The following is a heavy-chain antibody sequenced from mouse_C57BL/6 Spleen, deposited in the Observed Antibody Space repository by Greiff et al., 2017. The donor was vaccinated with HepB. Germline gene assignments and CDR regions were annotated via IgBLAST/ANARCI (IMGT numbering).Heavy chain of an antibody. Sequence: ESGPGLVKPSQSLSLTCSVTGYSITSGYYWNWIRQFPGNKLEWMGYISYDGSNNYNPSLKNRISITRDTSKNQFFLKLTSVTTEDTATYYCARYGGNRAMDYWGQGTSVTVSS. D-gene: IGHD1-1*02. CDR2: ISYDGSN. CDR1: GYSITSGYY. J-gene: IGHJ4*01. V-gene: IGHV3-6*01. CDR3: ARYGGNRAMDY.